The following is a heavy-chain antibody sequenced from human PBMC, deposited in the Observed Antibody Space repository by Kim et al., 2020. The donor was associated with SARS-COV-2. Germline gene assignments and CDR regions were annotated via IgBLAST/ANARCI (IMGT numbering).Heavy chain of an antibody. D-gene: IGHD1-26*01. V-gene: IGHV3-30*18. J-gene: IGHJ4*02. CDR2: ISYDGSNK. Sequence: GGSLRLSCAASGFTFSSYGMHWVRQAPGKGLEWVAVISYDGSNKYYADSVKGRFTISRDNSKNTLYLQMNSLRAEDTAVYYCAKGRVGATTHYWGQGTLVTVSS. CDR3: AKGRVGATTHY. CDR1: GFTFSSYG.